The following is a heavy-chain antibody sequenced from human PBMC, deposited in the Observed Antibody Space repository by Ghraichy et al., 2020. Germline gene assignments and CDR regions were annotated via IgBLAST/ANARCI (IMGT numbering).Heavy chain of an antibody. Sequence: ESLNITCTVSGGSISSYYWSWIRQPPGKGLEWIGYIYYSGSTNYNPSLKSRVTISVDTSKNQFSLKLSSVTAADTAVYYCASGGDYDFWSGYSVGDYYYGMDVWGQGTTVTVSS. CDR3: ASGGDYDFWSGYSVGDYYYGMDV. J-gene: IGHJ6*02. D-gene: IGHD3-3*01. CDR2: IYYSGST. V-gene: IGHV4-59*01. CDR1: GGSISSYY.